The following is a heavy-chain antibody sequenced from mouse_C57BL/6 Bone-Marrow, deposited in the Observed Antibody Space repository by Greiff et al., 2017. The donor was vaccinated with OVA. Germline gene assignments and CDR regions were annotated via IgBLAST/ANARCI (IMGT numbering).Heavy chain of an antibody. Sequence: VMLVESGAELVKPGASVKLSCKASGYTFTEYTIHWVKQRSGQGLEWIGWFYPGSGSIKYNEKFKDKATLTADKSSSTVYMELSRLTSEDSAVYFCARHEDEGTTVVAPGFAYWGQGTLVTVSA. CDR1: GYTFTEYT. D-gene: IGHD1-1*01. CDR2: FYPGSGSI. J-gene: IGHJ3*01. V-gene: IGHV1-62-2*01. CDR3: ARHEDEGTTVVAPGFAY.